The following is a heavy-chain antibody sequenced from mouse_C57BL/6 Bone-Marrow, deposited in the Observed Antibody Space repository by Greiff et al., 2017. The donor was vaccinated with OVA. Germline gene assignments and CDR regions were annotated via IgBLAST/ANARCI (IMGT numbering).Heavy chain of an antibody. CDR3: ARQRGGNYLSWFAY. V-gene: IGHV1-72*01. Sequence: VQLQQSGAELVKPGASVKLSCKASGYTFTSYWMHWVKQRPGRGLEWIGRIDPNSGGTKYNEKFKSKATLSVDKPSSTAYMQLSSLTSEDSAVYYCARQRGGNYLSWFAYWGQGTLVTVSA. CDR2: IDPNSGGT. CDR1: GYTFTSYW. D-gene: IGHD2-1*01. J-gene: IGHJ3*01.